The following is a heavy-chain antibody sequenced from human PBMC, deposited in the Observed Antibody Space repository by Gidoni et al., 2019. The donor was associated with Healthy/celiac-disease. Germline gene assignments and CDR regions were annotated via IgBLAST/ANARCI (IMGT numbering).Heavy chain of an antibody. CDR2: ISAYNGNT. V-gene: IGHV1-18*04. J-gene: IGHJ6*03. CDR1: GYTFTSYG. Sequence: QVQLVQSGAEVKKPGPSVTVSCKASGYTFTSYGISWVRQAPGQGREWMGWISAYNGNTNYAQKLQGRVTMTTDTSTSTAYMELRSLRSDETAVYYCARVAIRYCSGGSCYSAADYMDVWGKGTTVTVSS. CDR3: ARVAIRYCSGGSCYSAADYMDV. D-gene: IGHD2-15*01.